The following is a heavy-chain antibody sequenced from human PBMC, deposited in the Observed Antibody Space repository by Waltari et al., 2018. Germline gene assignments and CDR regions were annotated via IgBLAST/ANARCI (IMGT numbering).Heavy chain of an antibody. CDR2: IWYDGSNK. D-gene: IGHD6-13*01. CDR1: GFTFSSYG. CDR3: AKGSYSSSWYVDY. Sequence: QVQLVESGGGVVQPGRSLRLSCAASGFTFSSYGMHWVRQAPGKGLEWVVIIWYDGSNKYYADAGKGRFTISRDNSKNTLYLQMNSLRAEDTAGYYCAKGSYSSSWYVDYWGQGTLVTVSS. J-gene: IGHJ4*02. V-gene: IGHV3-30*18.